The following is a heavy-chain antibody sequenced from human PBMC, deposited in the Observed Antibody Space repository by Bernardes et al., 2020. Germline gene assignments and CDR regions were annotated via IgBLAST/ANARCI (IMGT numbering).Heavy chain of an antibody. Sequence: GGSLRLSCAASGFTFSSYAMHCVRQAPGKGLDYVSAISSNGGSTYYANSVKGRLTISRDNSKNTLYLQMGSLRAEDMAVYYCARGGYCTNGVCYFQPDAFDIWGQGTMVTVSS. D-gene: IGHD2-8*01. CDR2: ISSNGGST. J-gene: IGHJ3*02. V-gene: IGHV3-64*01. CDR3: ARGGYCTNGVCYFQPDAFDI. CDR1: GFTFSSYA.